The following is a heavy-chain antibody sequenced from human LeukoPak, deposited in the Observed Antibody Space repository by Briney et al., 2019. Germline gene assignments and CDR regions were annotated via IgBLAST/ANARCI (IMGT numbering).Heavy chain of an antibody. CDR2: INEDGSEK. D-gene: IGHD2-2*01. J-gene: IGHJ4*02. CDR1: GFTFSRYW. CDR3: VRGRYCNSISCDYFDY. V-gene: IGHV3-7*01. Sequence: GRSLRLSCAASGFTFSRYWMSWVRQPQGKGLEWVAKINEDGSEKNYVDSVKGRFTISRDNAKKSLYMQMNSLRTEETAVYDCVRGRYCNSISCDYFDYWGQGTLVTVSS.